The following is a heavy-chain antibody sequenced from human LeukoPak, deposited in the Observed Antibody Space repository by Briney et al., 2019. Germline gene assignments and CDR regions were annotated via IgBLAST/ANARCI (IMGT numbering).Heavy chain of an antibody. D-gene: IGHD4-17*01. J-gene: IGHJ4*02. CDR1: GFXFSKYA. CDR2: ISPSDGNT. V-gene: IGHV3-23*01. Sequence: GGSLRLSCAASGFXFSKYAMSWVRQAPGKGLEWVSAISPSDGNTFYADSVKGRFTISRDNSKNTLSLQMNSLRAEDTALYYCAKDSSVPYGITDWGQGTLVTVSS. CDR3: AKDSSVPYGITD.